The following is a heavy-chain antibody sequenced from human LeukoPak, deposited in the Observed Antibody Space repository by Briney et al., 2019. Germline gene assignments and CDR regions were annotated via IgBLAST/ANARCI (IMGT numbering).Heavy chain of an antibody. Sequence: ASETLSLTCTVSGGSMSSYYWSWIRQPAGKGLEWIGRIYTSGSTNYNPSLKSRVTMSVDTSKNQFFLKLSSVTAADTAVYYCARDRAIAARLYYFDYWGQGTLVTVSS. J-gene: IGHJ4*02. CDR3: ARDRAIAARLYYFDY. D-gene: IGHD6-6*01. CDR1: GGSMSSYY. CDR2: IYTSGST. V-gene: IGHV4-4*07.